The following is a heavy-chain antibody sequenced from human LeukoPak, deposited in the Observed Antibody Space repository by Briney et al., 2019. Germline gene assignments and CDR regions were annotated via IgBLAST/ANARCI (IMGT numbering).Heavy chain of an antibody. CDR1: GGSISSYY. CDR2: IYYSGST. J-gene: IGHJ6*02. V-gene: IGHV4-59*01. D-gene: IGHD3-3*01. CDR3: ARGGYDFWSGQSYYYGMDV. Sequence: SETLSLTCTVSGGSISSYYWSWIRQAPGKGLEWIGYIYYSGSTNYNPSLKSRVTISVDTSKNQFSLKLSSVTAADTAVYYCARGGYDFWSGQSYYYGMDVWGQGTTVTVSS.